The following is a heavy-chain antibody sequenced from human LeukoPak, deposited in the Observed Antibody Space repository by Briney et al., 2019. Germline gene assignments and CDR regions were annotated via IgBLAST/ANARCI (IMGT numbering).Heavy chain of an antibody. Sequence: GGSLRLSCAASGFTFSSYGMHWVRQAPGKGLEWVAVRSYDGSNKYYADSVKGRFTISRDNSKNTLYLQMNSLRAEDTAVYYCAKEDVAARQLDYWGQGTLVTVSS. CDR3: AKEDVAARQLDY. J-gene: IGHJ4*02. D-gene: IGHD6-13*01. CDR2: RSYDGSNK. V-gene: IGHV3-30*18. CDR1: GFTFSSYG.